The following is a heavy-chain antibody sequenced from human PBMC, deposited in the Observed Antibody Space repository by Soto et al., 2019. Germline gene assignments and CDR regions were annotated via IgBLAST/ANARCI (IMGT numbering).Heavy chain of an antibody. CDR3: ARHGFGRLHCLVEV. V-gene: IGHV4-59*08. CDR2: IQYNGYS. Sequence: QVQLQESGPGLVKPSETLSLTCTVSGGSITNYYCSWFRQPPGKGLEWIGYIQYNGYSAYNLSLKRRVTMSMDTSKTQFSLMLESVPATDTAVYYCARHGFGRLHCLVEVWGQGTTVIVS. J-gene: IGHJ6*02. CDR1: GGSITNYY. D-gene: IGHD3-10*01.